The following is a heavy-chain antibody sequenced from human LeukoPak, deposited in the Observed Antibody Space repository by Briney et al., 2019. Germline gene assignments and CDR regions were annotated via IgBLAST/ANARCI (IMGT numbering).Heavy chain of an antibody. D-gene: IGHD4-17*01. J-gene: IGHJ2*01. CDR3: AREGDDYGDYYFHWYFDL. CDR2: TRNKANSYTT. CDR1: GFTFSDHY. V-gene: IGHV3-72*01. Sequence: PGGSLRLSCAASGFTFSDHYMDWVRQAPGKGLEWAGRTRNKANSYTTEYAASVKGRFTISRDDSKNSLYLQMNSLKTEDTAVYYCAREGDDYGDYYFHWYFDLWGRGTLVTVSS.